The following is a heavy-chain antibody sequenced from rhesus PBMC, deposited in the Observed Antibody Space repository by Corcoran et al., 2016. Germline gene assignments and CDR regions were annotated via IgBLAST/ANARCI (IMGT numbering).Heavy chain of an antibody. J-gene: IGHJ4*01. CDR1: GFTFSSYG. V-gene: IGHV3S25*01. CDR2: INSGGYDT. D-gene: IGHD6-25*01. CDR3: ARHSGTWGFDY. Sequence: EVQLVESGGGLVQPGGSLRLSCAASGFTFSSYGMYWVRQAPGKGLEWISSINSGGYDTYYADSVKGRFIISRDNSKNILSLQMNSLRPEDTAVYFCARHSGTWGFDYWGQGVLVTVSS.